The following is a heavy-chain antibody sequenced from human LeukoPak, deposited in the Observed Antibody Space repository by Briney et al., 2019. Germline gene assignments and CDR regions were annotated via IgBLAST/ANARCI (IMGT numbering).Heavy chain of an antibody. V-gene: IGHV4-4*02. Sequence: SGTLSLTCAVSGGSINITNWWSWVRRPPGKGLEWIGEIDHTGGTNYNPSLKSRVTISLEKTKNQFSVKLSSVTAADTAVYYCAREHMEADTRDAFDIWGQGTMVTVSS. CDR1: GGSINITNW. D-gene: IGHD1-1*01. J-gene: IGHJ3*02. CDR2: IDHTGGT. CDR3: AREHMEADTRDAFDI.